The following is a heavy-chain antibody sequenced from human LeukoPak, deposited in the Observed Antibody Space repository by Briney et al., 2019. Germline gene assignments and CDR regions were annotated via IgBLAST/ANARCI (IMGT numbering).Heavy chain of an antibody. J-gene: IGHJ4*02. V-gene: IGHV3-23*01. Sequence: PGGSLRFYCAAYGFTFGNYPMNWVRQAPGKGLEWATTISGNGTFTYYADSVRGRFTIARYTCKNYLSVHMNSLRAEDTSVYAWAKDYGSGGVRWVDSWGQGTLVSVSS. D-gene: IGHD3-16*01. CDR3: AKDYGSGGVRWVDS. CDR1: GFTFGNYP. CDR2: ISGNGTFT.